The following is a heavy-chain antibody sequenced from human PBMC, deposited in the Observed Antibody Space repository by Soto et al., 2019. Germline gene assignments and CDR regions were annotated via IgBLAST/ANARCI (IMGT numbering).Heavy chain of an antibody. D-gene: IGHD3-16*01. Sequence: QVQLVESGGGVVQPGRSLRLSCAASGFTFSIYAMHWVRQAPGKGLEWVAVISYDGSSQYYADSVKGRFTISRDNSKNTLYLQVNSLRTEDTAVYYCATWGALEGHYWGQGTLVTVSS. CDR3: ATWGALEGHY. CDR1: GFTFSIYA. CDR2: ISYDGSSQ. V-gene: IGHV3-30-3*01. J-gene: IGHJ4*02.